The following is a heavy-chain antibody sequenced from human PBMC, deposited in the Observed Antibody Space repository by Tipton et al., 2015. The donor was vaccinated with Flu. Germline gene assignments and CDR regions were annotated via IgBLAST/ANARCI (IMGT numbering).Heavy chain of an antibody. CDR1: GFRLSDYE. CDR2: INSDGRKV. J-gene: IGHJ3*01. CDR3: ARAVYYDIVTAYHGDAFDV. D-gene: IGHD3-9*01. Sequence: SLRLSCATSGFRLSDYEINWVRQAPGKGLEWISYINSDGRKVNYADSVKGRFDISRDNDKNSVYLQMSSLTADDTGVYYCARAVYYDIVTAYHGDAFDVWGQGKMGNVS. V-gene: IGHV3-48*03.